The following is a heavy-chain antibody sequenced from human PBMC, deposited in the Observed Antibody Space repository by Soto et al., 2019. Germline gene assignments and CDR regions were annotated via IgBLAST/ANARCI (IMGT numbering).Heavy chain of an antibody. CDR2: ISYDGSNK. V-gene: IGHV3-30-3*01. Sequence: GGSLRLSCAASGFTFSSYAMHWVRQAPGKGLEWVAVISYDGSNKYYADSVKGRFTISRDNSKNTLYLQMNSLRAEDTAVYYCARDLVVPAATYYYYGMDVWGQGTTVTSP. CDR3: ARDLVVPAATYYYYGMDV. J-gene: IGHJ6*02. D-gene: IGHD2-2*01. CDR1: GFTFSSYA.